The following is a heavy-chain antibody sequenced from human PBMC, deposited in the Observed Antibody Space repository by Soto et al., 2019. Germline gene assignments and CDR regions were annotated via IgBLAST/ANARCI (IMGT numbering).Heavy chain of an antibody. V-gene: IGHV1-2*02. D-gene: IGHD3-10*01. CDR1: GYRFTGYG. Sequence: ASVKVSCKASGYRFTGYGLHWVRQAPGQGLQWMGWINPKSGATDYAQKFQGRVTMTREMSTNTAYLELSGLRSEDMAVYYCARGLYYYGSGSYEGSYYFDYWGQGTLVTISS. CDR2: INPKSGAT. J-gene: IGHJ4*02. CDR3: ARGLYYYGSGSYEGSYYFDY.